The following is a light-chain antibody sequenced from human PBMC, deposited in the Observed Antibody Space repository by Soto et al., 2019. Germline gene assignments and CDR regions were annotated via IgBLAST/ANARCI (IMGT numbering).Light chain of an antibody. CDR1: QTVSRS. CDR3: QQYIDWPPYT. V-gene: IGKV3-15*01. CDR2: GAS. J-gene: IGKJ2*01. Sequence: EVVLTQPPATLSVSPGERATLSCRASQTVSRSLAWYQQKPGQAPRLLIYGASMRATGVPDRFSGSGSGTDFTLTISSLQSEDFAVYYCQQYIDWPPYTFGQGTKVEIK.